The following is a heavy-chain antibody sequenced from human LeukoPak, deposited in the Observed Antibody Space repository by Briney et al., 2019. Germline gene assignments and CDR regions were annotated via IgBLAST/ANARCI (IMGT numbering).Heavy chain of an antibody. D-gene: IGHD3-10*01. J-gene: IGHJ5*02. Sequence: GGSLRLSCVAYGFNFRDYSMNWVRQAPGKGLDWVSGISGISSFMYYGDSVKGRFTVSRDNAKNSLYLQMESLRVEDTAVYYCARDLHYYGSGPWGQGTLVTVSS. CDR1: GFNFRDYS. CDR3: ARDLHYYGSGP. V-gene: IGHV3-21*01. CDR2: ISGISSFM.